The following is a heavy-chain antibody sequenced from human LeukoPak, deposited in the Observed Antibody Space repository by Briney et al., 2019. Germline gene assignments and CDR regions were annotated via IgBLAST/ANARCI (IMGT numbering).Heavy chain of an antibody. Sequence: SETLSLTCTASGGSISSGGYYWSWIRQHPGKGLEWIGYSYYSGSTNYNPSLKSRVTISLDTSKNQFSLKLTSVTAADTAVYYCAKSGSYYGSTSGWGQGTLVTVSP. CDR3: AKSGSYYGSTSG. J-gene: IGHJ4*02. D-gene: IGHD3-10*01. CDR2: SYYSGST. V-gene: IGHV4-31*02. CDR1: GGSISSGGYY.